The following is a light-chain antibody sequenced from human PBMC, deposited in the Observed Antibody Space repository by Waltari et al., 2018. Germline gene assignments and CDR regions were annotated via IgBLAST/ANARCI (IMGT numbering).Light chain of an antibody. Sequence: DIQLTLSPSFLSASVGDRVIITCRASQGINNYLAWYQQTPGKAPKLLIYATSTLQSGVPSRFSGSGSGTEFTLTISSLQPEDFATYYCQQLNSYPRFTFGPGTKVDVK. V-gene: IGKV1-9*01. J-gene: IGKJ3*01. CDR2: ATS. CDR3: QQLNSYPRFT. CDR1: QGINNY.